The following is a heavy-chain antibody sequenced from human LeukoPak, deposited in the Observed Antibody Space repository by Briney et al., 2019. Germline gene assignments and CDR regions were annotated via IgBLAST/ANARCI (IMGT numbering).Heavy chain of an antibody. CDR3: ARGDWFDP. V-gene: IGHV1-18*01. J-gene: IGHJ5*02. CDR2: VSGYNGNA. Sequence: ASVKVSCKASGYTFTSYDINWVRQAPGQGLEWMGWVSGYNGNANYAQKFEGRVAMTTDTSSSTAYMELRSLRSDDTAIYYCARGDWFDPWGQGTLVTVSS. CDR1: GYTFTSYD. D-gene: IGHD2-21*01.